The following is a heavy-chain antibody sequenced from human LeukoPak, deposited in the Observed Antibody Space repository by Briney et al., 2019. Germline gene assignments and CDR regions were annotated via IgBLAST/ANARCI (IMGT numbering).Heavy chain of an antibody. CDR3: RGGTLNIAAAGNPLGGY. CDR2: INYNGAIT. Sequence: GGSLRLSCATSGFTFVDYGLSWVRRAPGKGLEWLCAINYNGAITDYADSVKGRFTISRDNAKNSLYLRMDSLRAEDTAIYFCRGGTLNIAAAGNPLGGYGARETVVT. D-gene: IGHD6-25*01. CDR1: GFTFVDYG. V-gene: IGHV3-20*04. J-gene: IGHJ4*02.